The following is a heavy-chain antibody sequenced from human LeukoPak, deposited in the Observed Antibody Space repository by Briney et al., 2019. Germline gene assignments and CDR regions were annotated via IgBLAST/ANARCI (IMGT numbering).Heavy chain of an antibody. CDR3: ARLKYYDSSGYPTFDY. D-gene: IGHD3-22*01. CDR1: GGSISSYY. Sequence: SETLSLTCTVSGGSISSYYWSWIQQPPGKGLEWIGYIYTSGSTNYNPSLKSRVTISVDTSKNQFSLKLSSVTAADTAVYYCARLKYYDSSGYPTFDYWGQGTLVTVSS. CDR2: IYTSGST. V-gene: IGHV4-4*09. J-gene: IGHJ4*02.